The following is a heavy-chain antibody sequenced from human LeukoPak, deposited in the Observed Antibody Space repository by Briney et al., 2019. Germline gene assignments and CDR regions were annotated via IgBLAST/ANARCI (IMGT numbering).Heavy chain of an antibody. CDR3: AREEGKYYYDSSGYKDY. J-gene: IGHJ4*02. Sequence: GGSLRLSCTASGFTFGDYAMSWVRQAPGKGLEWVGFIRSKAYRETTEYAASVKGRFTISRDNSKNTLYLQMNSLRAEDTAVYYCAREEGKYYYDSSGYKDYWGQGTLVTVSS. CDR1: GFTFGDYA. D-gene: IGHD3-22*01. CDR2: IRSKAYRETT. V-gene: IGHV3-49*04.